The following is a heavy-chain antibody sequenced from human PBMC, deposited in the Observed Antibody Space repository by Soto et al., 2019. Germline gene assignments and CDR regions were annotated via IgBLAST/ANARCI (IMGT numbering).Heavy chain of an antibody. J-gene: IGHJ4*02. CDR2: IIPILGIA. CDR3: ARTPVNLEMAIDY. D-gene: IGHD1-7*01. CDR1: GGTFSSYT. Sequence: GASVKVSCKASGGTFSSYTISWVRQAPGQGLEWMGRIIPILGIANYAQKFQGRVTITADKSTSTAYMELSSLRSEDTAVYYCARTPVNLEMAIDYWGQGTLVTVS. V-gene: IGHV1-69*02.